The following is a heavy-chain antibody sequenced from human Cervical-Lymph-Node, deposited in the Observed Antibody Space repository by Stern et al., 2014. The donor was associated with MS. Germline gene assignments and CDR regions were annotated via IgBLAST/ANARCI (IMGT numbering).Heavy chain of an antibody. CDR1: GGSISSGSYY. CDR3: ARATTTVVTSHYFDY. CDR2: IYTSGST. Sequence: QLQLQESGPGLVKPSQTLSLTCTVSGGSISSGSYYWSWIRQPAGKGLEWIGRIYTSGSTNYNPSLKSRVPIFVDTSKNQFSLKRSSGTAADTAVYYCARATTTVVTSHYFDYWGQGTLVTVSS. V-gene: IGHV4-61*02. J-gene: IGHJ4*02. D-gene: IGHD4-23*01.